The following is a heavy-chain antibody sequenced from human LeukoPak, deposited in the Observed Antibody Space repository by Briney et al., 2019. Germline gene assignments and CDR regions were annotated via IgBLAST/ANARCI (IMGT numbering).Heavy chain of an antibody. CDR3: CRSVASEMGVMAY. CDR1: GFIAGDNH. D-gene: IGHD5-12*01. J-gene: IGHJ4*02. Sequence: PGGSLSLSCPASGFIAGDNHMESNRQAPGKGLEWVGRIRNRANSYSTEYAASVKGRFTISRDDSKNSLYLQMKSLKTEDTAGYYSCRSVASEMGVMAYGGQGTEVTV. CDR2: IRNRANSYST. V-gene: IGHV3-72*01.